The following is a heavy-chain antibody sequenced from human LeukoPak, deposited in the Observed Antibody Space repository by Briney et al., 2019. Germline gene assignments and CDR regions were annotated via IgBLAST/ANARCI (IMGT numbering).Heavy chain of an antibody. V-gene: IGHV3-7*01. CDR2: IKQDGSEK. CDR3: AREDLAGDNWFDP. D-gene: IGHD6-13*01. CDR1: GFTFSSYW. Sequence: GGSLRLSCAASGFTFSSYWMSWVRQAPGKGLEWVANIKQDGSEKYYVDSVKGRFTISRDNAKNSLYLQMNSLRAEGTAVYYCAREDLAGDNWFDPWGQGTLVTVSS. J-gene: IGHJ5*02.